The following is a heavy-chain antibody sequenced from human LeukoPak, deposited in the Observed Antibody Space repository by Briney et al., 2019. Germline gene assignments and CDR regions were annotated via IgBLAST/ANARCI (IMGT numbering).Heavy chain of an antibody. V-gene: IGHV3-21*01. D-gene: IGHD1-1*01. CDR3: ARDWNYYYMDV. Sequence: PGGSLRLSCAASGFSFSTYSMNWVRQAPGKGLEWVSSISSSSAYIYYADSVEGRFIISRDNAENSLYLQLNSLRAEDTAVYYCARDWNYYYMDVWGKGTTVTVSS. J-gene: IGHJ6*03. CDR1: GFSFSTYS. CDR2: ISSSSAYI.